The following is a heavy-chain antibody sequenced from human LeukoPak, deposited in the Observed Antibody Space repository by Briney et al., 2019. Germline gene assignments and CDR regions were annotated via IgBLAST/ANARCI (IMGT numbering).Heavy chain of an antibody. J-gene: IGHJ4*02. CDR1: GGSISSSSYY. Sequence: SETLSLTCTVSGGSISSSSYYWGWIRQPPGKGLEWIGSIYYSGSTYYNPSLKSQVTISVDTSKNQFSLKLSSVTAADTAVYFCARDEGSAYPFDYWGQGTLVTVSS. D-gene: IGHD3-22*01. CDR3: ARDEGSAYPFDY. CDR2: IYYSGST. V-gene: IGHV4-39*02.